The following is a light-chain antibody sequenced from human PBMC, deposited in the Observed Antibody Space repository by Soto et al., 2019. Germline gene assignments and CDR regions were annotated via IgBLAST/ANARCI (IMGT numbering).Light chain of an antibody. CDR1: QSVSNNY. J-gene: IGKJ4*01. V-gene: IGKV3-20*01. CDR3: QQYGDSPLT. CDR2: GAS. Sequence: EIVLTQSPGTLSLSPGERATLSCSASQSVSNNYLAWYQQKPGQAPRLLIYGASNRATGIPDRFSGSGSGTDFTLNISRLEPDDFAVYYCQQYGDSPLTFGGGTKVDI.